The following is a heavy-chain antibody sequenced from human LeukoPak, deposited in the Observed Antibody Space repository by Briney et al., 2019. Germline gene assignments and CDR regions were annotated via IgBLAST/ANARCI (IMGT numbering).Heavy chain of an antibody. CDR2: IYYSGST. V-gene: IGHV4-59*01. CDR3: AASGSGYPHDY. J-gene: IGHJ4*02. CDR1: GGSISNYY. D-gene: IGHD3-3*01. Sequence: PSETLSLTCTVSGGSISNYYWSWIRQPPGKGLEWIGYIYYSGSTNYNPSLRSRVTISVDTSKNQFSLKLSSVTAADTAVYYCAASGSGYPHDYWGQGTLVTVSS.